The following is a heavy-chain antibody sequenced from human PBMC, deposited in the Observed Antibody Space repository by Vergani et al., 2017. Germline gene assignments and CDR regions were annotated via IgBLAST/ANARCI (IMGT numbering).Heavy chain of an antibody. Sequence: GEKEKEGEEGKKRGAKGKGEGKGGGGRRRHYCRWGEGKVHGKGLEWIGVKIPRVGTANYAQKFQGRVTITADESTSTAYMELSSLRSEDTAVYYCARGGYGGYAIDAFDIWGQGTMVTVSS. D-gene: IGHD5-12*01. V-gene: IGHV1-69*01. J-gene: IGHJ3*02. CDR1: GGRRRHYC. CDR2: KIPRVGTA. CDR3: ARGGYGGYAIDAFDI.